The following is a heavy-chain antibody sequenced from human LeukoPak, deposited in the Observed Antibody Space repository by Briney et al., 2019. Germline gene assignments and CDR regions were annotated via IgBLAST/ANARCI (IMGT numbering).Heavy chain of an antibody. CDR3: ARDRITFGGVYYFDY. J-gene: IGHJ4*02. CDR1: GLTFSSYS. D-gene: IGHD3-16*01. CDR2: ISSSSSTI. Sequence: GGSLRLSCAASGLTFSSYSMNWVRQAPGKGLKWVSYISSSSSTIYYADSVKGRFTISRDNAKNSLYLQMNSLRAEDTAVYYCARDRITFGGVYYFDYWGQGTLVTVSS. V-gene: IGHV3-48*01.